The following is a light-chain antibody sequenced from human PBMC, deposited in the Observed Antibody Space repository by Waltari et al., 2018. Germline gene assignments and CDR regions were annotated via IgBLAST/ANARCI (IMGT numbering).Light chain of an antibody. J-gene: IGLJ1*01. Sequence: QSVLTQPPSASGTPGQRVTISCSGSSSDIGDKYVSWYKQLPGTAPKLLIYGNTQRPSGVPDRFSGSKSGTSASLAISDLRSEDEADYYCAAWDDNLLYVFGTGTKVTVL. CDR2: GNT. CDR1: SSDIGDKY. V-gene: IGLV1-47*01. CDR3: AAWDDNLLYV.